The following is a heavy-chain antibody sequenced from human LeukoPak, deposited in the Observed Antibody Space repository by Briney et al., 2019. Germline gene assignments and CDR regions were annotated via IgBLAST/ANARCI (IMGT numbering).Heavy chain of an antibody. V-gene: IGHV4-59*08. CDR3: ARPSWSEGGMDV. CDR2: IYYSGST. J-gene: IGHJ6*02. D-gene: IGHD1-26*01. Sequence: SETLSLTCTVSGGSISSYYWSWIRQPPGKGLEWIGYIYYSGSTNYNPSLRSRVTISVDTSKNQFSLKLSSVTAADTAVYYCARPSWSEGGMDVWGQGTTVTVSS. CDR1: GGSISSYY.